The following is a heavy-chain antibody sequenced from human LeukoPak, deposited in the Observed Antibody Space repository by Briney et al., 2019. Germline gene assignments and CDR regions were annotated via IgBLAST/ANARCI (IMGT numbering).Heavy chain of an antibody. Sequence: GGSLRLSCAASGFTFSSYAMHWVRQAPGKGLEWVAVISYDGSNKYYADSVKGRFTIPRDNSKSTLYLQMNSLRAEDTAVYYCASRREDYGDLFDYWGQGTLVTVSS. V-gene: IGHV3-30-3*01. J-gene: IGHJ4*02. CDR1: GFTFSSYA. CDR2: ISYDGSNK. CDR3: ASRREDYGDLFDY. D-gene: IGHD4-17*01.